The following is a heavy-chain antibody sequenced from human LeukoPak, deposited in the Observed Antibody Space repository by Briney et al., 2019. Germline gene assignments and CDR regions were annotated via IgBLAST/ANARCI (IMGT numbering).Heavy chain of an antibody. CDR1: GFTVSSNY. CDR2: ISGGGEVQ. V-gene: IGHV3-23*01. D-gene: IGHD4-11*01. Sequence: GGSLRLSCAASGFTVSSNYMTWVRQAPGKGPEWVSAISGGGEVQFYAESVRGRFTVSRDNSRNTLYLQMNTLRAEDTAIYYCTTTPYSNYYYYMDVWGNGATVTVSS. J-gene: IGHJ6*03. CDR3: TTTPYSNYYYYMDV.